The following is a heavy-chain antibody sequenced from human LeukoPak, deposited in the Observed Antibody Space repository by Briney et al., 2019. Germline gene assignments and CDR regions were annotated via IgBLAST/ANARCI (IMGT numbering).Heavy chain of an antibody. Sequence: GGSLRLSCAASGFTFSSYAMHWVRQAPGKGLEWVAVISYDGSNKYYADSVKGRFTISRDNSENTLYLQMNSLRAEDTAVYYCAKDTYSSSRPYYFDYWGQGTLVTVSS. V-gene: IGHV3-30-3*01. J-gene: IGHJ4*02. CDR1: GFTFSSYA. CDR2: ISYDGSNK. D-gene: IGHD6-13*01. CDR3: AKDTYSSSRPYYFDY.